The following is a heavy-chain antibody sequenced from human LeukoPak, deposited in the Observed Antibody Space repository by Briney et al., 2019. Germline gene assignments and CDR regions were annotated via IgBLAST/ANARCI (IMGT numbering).Heavy chain of an antibody. D-gene: IGHD3-22*01. Sequence: SETLSLTCAVYGGSFSSYYWSWIRQPAGKGLEWIGRIYTSGSTNYNPSLKSRVTMSVDTSKNQFSLKLSSVTAADTAVYYCAREEYDSSVDYWGQGTLVTVSS. J-gene: IGHJ4*02. V-gene: IGHV4-4*07. CDR1: GGSFSSYY. CDR2: IYTSGST. CDR3: AREEYDSSVDY.